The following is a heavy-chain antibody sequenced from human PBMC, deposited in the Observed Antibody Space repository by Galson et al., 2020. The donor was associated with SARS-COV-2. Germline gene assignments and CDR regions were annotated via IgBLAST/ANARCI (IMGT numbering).Heavy chain of an antibody. D-gene: IGHD3-16*01. J-gene: IGHJ2*01. V-gene: IGHV4-31*01. CDR3: ARGGDGGERYIDL. CDR2: IYYTGST. Sequence: SQTLSLTCTVSGCSINNGAYYWNWIRQHPGKGLEWIGYIYYTGSTFYNPSLKSLVSISVDTSKNQFSLKLSSLTAADTAVYYCARGGDGGERYIDLWGRGTLVTVAS. CDR1: GCSINNGAYY.